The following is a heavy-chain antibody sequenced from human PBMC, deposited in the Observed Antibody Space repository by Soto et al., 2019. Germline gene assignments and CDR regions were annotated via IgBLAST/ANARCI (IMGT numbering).Heavy chain of an antibody. CDR2: IWYDGSNK. V-gene: IGHV3-33*01. D-gene: IGHD2-15*01. Sequence: QVQLVESGGGVVQPGRSLRLSCAASGFTFSSYGMHWVRQAPGKGLEWVAVIWYDGSNKYYADSVKGRFTISRDNSKNTLYRQMNSLRAEDTAVYYCARDPTRGGGKRGGGYYGMDVWGQGTTVTVSS. J-gene: IGHJ6*02. CDR1: GFTFSSYG. CDR3: ARDPTRGGGKRGGGYYGMDV.